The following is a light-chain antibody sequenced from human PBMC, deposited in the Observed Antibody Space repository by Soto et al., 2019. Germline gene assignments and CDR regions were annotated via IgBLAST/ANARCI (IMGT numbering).Light chain of an antibody. CDR1: ESVSSTS. CDR2: GVS. J-gene: IGKJ1*01. CDR3: QQYDNSFWT. Sequence: EIVLTQSPGTLSLSPGERATLSCRASESVSSTSLAWYQQKPGQAPRLLMYGVSSRATGIPNRFSGSGSGTDFTLTINRLEPEDFVVYFCQQYDNSFWTFGQGTKVEIK. V-gene: IGKV3-20*01.